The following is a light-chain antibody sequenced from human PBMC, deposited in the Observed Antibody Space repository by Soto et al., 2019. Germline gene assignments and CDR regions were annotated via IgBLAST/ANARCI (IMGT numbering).Light chain of an antibody. CDR1: QSINRH. V-gene: IGKV3-11*01. J-gene: IGKJ4*01. Sequence: EIVLTQSPATLSLSPGERATLACRASQSINRHLAWYRQKPGQATRLIIYDASNRANGIPARFSGSVSGTDFTLTISSLEPEDFGVYYCQQRSNWPPVTFGGGTKVDIK. CDR2: DAS. CDR3: QQRSNWPPVT.